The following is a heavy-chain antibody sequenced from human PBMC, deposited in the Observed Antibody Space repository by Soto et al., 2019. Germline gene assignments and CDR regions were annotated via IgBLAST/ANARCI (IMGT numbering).Heavy chain of an antibody. CDR2: NNPSGVYT. CDR1: GYTFTNYY. D-gene: IGHD6-19*01. CDR3: ATVGGWENF. V-gene: IGHV1-46*01. Sequence: QVQLVQSGAEVKKPGASVKVSCKASGYTFTNYYMHWVRQAPGQGLEWMGLNNPSGVYTNYAQRFKGRVTMTRDTSTSTFYMELSRLRSEDTAVYYCATVGGWENFWGQGTLVIVSS. J-gene: IGHJ4*02.